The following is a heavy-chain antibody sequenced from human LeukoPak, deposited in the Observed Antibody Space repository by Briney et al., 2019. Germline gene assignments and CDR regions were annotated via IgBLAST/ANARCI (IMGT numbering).Heavy chain of an antibody. CDR1: GFSFSTYA. Sequence: PGGSLRLSCAASGFSFSTYAMTWVRRAPGKGVEWVSAVGASGGSAYYADSVKGRFTISRDNSRDTLYLQMNSLRAEDTALYYCAKVTIASAGTFDCWGQGTLVTVSS. D-gene: IGHD6-13*01. V-gene: IGHV3-23*01. CDR3: AKVTIASAGTFDC. CDR2: VGASGGSA. J-gene: IGHJ4*02.